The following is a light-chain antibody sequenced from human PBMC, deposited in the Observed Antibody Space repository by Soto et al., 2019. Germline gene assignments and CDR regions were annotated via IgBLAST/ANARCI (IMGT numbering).Light chain of an antibody. CDR3: QKYNSASRT. CDR1: QGISNY. J-gene: IGKJ1*01. Sequence: DIQMTQSQASLSASVGDRVTITCRASQGISNYLAWYQQKPGKVPKLLIYAASTLQSGVPSRFSGSGSGTDFTLTISSLQPEDVATYYCQKYNSASRTFGQGTKVEIK. V-gene: IGKV1-27*01. CDR2: AAS.